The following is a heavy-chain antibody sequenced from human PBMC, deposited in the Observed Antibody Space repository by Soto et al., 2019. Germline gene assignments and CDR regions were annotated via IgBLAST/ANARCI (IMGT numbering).Heavy chain of an antibody. D-gene: IGHD6-13*01. Sequence: RLSCAASGFTFSSYAMSWVRRAPGKGLEWVSAISGSGGSTYYADSVKGRFTISRDNSKNTLYLQMNSLRAEDTAVYYCAKDTAGYSSSWYGGDFDYWGQGTLVTVSS. CDR2: ISGSGGST. V-gene: IGHV3-23*01. CDR1: GFTFSSYA. J-gene: IGHJ4*02. CDR3: AKDTAGYSSSWYGGDFDY.